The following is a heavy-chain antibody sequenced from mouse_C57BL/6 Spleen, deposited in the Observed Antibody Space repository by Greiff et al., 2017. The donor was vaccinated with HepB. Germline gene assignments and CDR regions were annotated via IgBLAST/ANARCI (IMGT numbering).Heavy chain of an antibody. CDR3: ARGLYAGGAMDY. J-gene: IGHJ4*01. D-gene: IGHD1-1*01. Sequence: VKLVESGPELVKPGASVKISCKASGYAFSSSWMNWVKQRPGKGLEWIGRIYPGDGDTNYNGKFKGKATLTADKSSSTAYMQLSSLTSEDSAVYYCARGLYAGGAMDYWGQGTSVTVSS. CDR2: IYPGDGDT. V-gene: IGHV1-82*01. CDR1: GYAFSSSW.